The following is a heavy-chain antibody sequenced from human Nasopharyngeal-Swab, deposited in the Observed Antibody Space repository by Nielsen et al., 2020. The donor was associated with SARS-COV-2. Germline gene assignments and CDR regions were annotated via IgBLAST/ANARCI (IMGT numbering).Heavy chain of an antibody. D-gene: IGHD3-22*01. CDR3: ALTDYDSSGYYYYYYGMDV. V-gene: IGHV3-30*03. CDR1: GFTFSSYG. Sequence: GGSLRLSCVASGFTFSSYGMHWVRQAPGKGLEWVAVISYDGSNKYYADSVKGRFTISRDNSKNTLYLQMNSLRAEDTAVYYCALTDYDSSGYYYYYYGMDVWGQGTTVTVSS. J-gene: IGHJ6*02. CDR2: ISYDGSNK.